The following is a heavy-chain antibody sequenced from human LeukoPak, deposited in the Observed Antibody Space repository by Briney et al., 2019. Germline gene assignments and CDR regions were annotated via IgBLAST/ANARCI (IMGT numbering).Heavy chain of an antibody. CDR1: GFTFSSYE. CDR2: ISSSGSSI. D-gene: IGHD6-19*01. V-gene: IGHV3-48*03. Sequence: GGSLRLSCAASGFTFSSYEMNWVRQAPGKGLEWASYISSSGSSIYYADSVKGRFTISRDNAKNSLYLQMNSLRAEDTAVYYCARGQWLAFDYWGREPWSPSPQ. J-gene: IGHJ4*02. CDR3: ARGQWLAFDY.